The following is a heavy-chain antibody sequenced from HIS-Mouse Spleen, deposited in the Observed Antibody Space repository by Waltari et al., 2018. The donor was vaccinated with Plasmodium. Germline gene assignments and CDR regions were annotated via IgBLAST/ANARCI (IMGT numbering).Heavy chain of an antibody. CDR3: ASSGSGSYYY. Sequence: QVQLQQWRAGLLKPSETLSLTCAVYGGPFSGYYWSWIRQPPGKGLEWIGEINHSGSTNYNPSLKSRVTISVDTSKNQFSLKLSSVTAADTAVYYCASSGSGSYYYWGQGTLVTVSS. J-gene: IGHJ4*02. CDR2: INHSGST. D-gene: IGHD3-10*01. V-gene: IGHV4-34*01. CDR1: GGPFSGYY.